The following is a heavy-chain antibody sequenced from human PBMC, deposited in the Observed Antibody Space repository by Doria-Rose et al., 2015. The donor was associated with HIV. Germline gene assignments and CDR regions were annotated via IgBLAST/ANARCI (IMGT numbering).Heavy chain of an antibody. V-gene: IGHV1-69*05. CDR3: ARGLIPFYYGSGSYYALNFDY. Sequence: GQGFEWMGGIISIFSTADYAQKFQGRVTITTDESTNTTYMELSNLTSEDTAVYYCARGLIPFYYGSGSYYALNFDYWGQGSLVTVSS. CDR2: IISIFSTA. J-gene: IGHJ4*02. D-gene: IGHD3-10*01.